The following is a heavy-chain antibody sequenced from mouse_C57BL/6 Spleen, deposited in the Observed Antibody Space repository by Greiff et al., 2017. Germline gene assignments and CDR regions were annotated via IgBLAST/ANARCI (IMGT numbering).Heavy chain of an antibody. J-gene: IGHJ3*01. V-gene: IGHV3-6*01. CDR3: ARFYYDYDVAY. CDR2: ISYDGSN. D-gene: IGHD2-4*01. CDR1: GYSITSGYY. Sequence: EVQLQQSGPGLVKPSQSLSLTCSVTGYSITSGYYWNWIRQFPGNKLEWMGYISYDGSNNYNPSLKNRISITRDTSKNQFFLKLNSVTTEDTATYYCARFYYDYDVAYWGQGTLVTVSA.